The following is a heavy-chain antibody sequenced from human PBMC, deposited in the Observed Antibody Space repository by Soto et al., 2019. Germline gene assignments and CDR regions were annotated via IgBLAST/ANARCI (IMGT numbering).Heavy chain of an antibody. CDR2: IRENNGST. Sequence: EVQLLESGGDLVQPGGSLRLSWAASGVNLSTYALKRGRQAPGKGLEWVLSIRENNGSTDYADSVKGRFTISRDNPKNTLYPQMSSLSADDTAVYYCAKCQVVPGVSGWCNYFDPWGQGTLVTVSS. CDR3: AKCQVVPGVSGWCNYFDP. V-gene: IGHV3-23*01. D-gene: IGHD2-2*01. CDR1: GVNLSTYA. J-gene: IGHJ5*02.